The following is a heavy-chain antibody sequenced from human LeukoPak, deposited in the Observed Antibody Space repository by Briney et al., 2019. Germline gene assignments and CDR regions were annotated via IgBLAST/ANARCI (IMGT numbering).Heavy chain of an antibody. D-gene: IGHD3-9*01. CDR1: GFTFSRYV. CDR3: ARDEGTGYAPYFDY. J-gene: IGHJ4*02. V-gene: IGHV3-48*01. CDR2: ISSSSSTI. Sequence: PGGTLRLSCAASGFTFSRYVMSWVRQAPGKGPEWVSYISSSSSTIYYADSVKGRFTISRDNAKNSLSLQMNSLRAEDTAMYYCARDEGTGYAPYFDYWGQGALVTVSS.